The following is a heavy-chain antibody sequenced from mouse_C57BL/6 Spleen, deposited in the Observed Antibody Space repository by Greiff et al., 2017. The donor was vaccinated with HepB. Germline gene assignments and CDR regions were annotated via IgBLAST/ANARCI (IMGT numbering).Heavy chain of an antibody. CDR1: GYTFTSYW. V-gene: IGHV1-52*01. CDR3: ARMGDYSNQAWFAY. CDR2: IDPSDSET. Sequence: VQLQQPGAELVRPGSSVKLSCKASGYTFTSYWMHWVKQRPIQGLEWIGNIDPSDSETHYNQKFKDKATLTVDKSSSTAYMQLSSLTSEDSAVYYCARMGDYSNQAWFAYWGQGTLVTVSA. J-gene: IGHJ3*01. D-gene: IGHD2-5*01.